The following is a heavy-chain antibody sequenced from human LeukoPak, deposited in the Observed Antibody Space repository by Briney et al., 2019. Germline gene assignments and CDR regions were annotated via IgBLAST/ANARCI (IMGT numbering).Heavy chain of an antibody. J-gene: IGHJ5*02. CDR1: GYTFTSYD. CDR2: MNPNSGNT. D-gene: IGHD3-9*01. CDR3: ARGVDERIRYFDWLPQYNWFDP. V-gene: IGHV1-8*03. Sequence: ASVKVSCKASGYTFTSYDINWVRQATGQGLEWMGWMNPNSGNTGYAQKFQGRVTITRNTSISTAYMELSSLRSEDTAVYYCARGVDERIRYFDWLPQYNWFDPWGRGTLVTVSS.